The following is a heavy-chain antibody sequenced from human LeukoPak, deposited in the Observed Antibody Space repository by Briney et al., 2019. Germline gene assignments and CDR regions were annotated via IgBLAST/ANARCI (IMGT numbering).Heavy chain of an antibody. CDR3: TREDHSNYNY. D-gene: IGHD4-11*01. J-gene: IGHJ4*02. Sequence: GGSLRLSCAASGFTFSSYVMHCVRRAPGEGLEWVAFIRYDGSNKYYADSVKGRFTISRDNAKNSLYLQMNSLRAEDTAVYYCTREDHSNYNYWGQGTLVTVSS. V-gene: IGHV3-30*02. CDR1: GFTFSSYV. CDR2: IRYDGSNK.